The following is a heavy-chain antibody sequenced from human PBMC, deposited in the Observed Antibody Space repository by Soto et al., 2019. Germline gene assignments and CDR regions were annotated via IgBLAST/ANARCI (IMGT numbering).Heavy chain of an antibody. CDR3: AAPPRY. CDR1: GGAISSYY. J-gene: IGHJ4*02. D-gene: IGHD6-6*01. Sequence: SETLSLTCTVSGGAISSYYWSWIRQPPGKGLEWIGYIYDSGSTNYNPSLKSRVTISVDTSKNQFSLKLTSVPAADTAVYYCAAPPRYWGQGTLVTVSS. CDR2: IYDSGST. V-gene: IGHV4-59*01.